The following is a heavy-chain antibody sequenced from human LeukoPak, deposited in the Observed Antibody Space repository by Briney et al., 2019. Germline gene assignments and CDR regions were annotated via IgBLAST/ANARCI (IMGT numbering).Heavy chain of an antibody. CDR2: IKQDGSEI. V-gene: IGHV3-7*01. D-gene: IGHD3-10*01. J-gene: IGHJ4*02. CDR3: ARDGSPFDH. CDR1: GFTFSAYW. Sequence: PGGPLRLSCAASGFTFSAYWMSWARQTPGKGLEWVGNIKQDGSEIYYVDSVKGRFTISRDNAKNSLYLQVNSLRVEDTAVYYCARDGSPFDHWGQGTLVTVSS.